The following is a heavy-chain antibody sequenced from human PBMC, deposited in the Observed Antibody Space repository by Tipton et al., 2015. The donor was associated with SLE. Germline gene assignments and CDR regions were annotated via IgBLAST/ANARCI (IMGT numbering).Heavy chain of an antibody. V-gene: IGHV4-4*07. CDR2: IYTSGST. Sequence: LRLSCTVSGGSISSYYWSWIRQPAGKGLEWIGRIYTSGSTNYNPSLKSRVTMSVDTSKNQFSLKLSSVTAADTAVYYCAREGSGWYRGYYFDYWGQGTLVTVSS. J-gene: IGHJ4*02. CDR3: AREGSGWYRGYYFDY. CDR1: GGSISSYY. D-gene: IGHD6-19*01.